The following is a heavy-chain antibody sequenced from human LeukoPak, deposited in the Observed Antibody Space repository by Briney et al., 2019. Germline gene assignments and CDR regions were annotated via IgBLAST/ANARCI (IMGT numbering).Heavy chain of an antibody. Sequence: GGSLRLSCAASGFTFDDYGMSWVRQAPGKGLEWVSGINWNGGSTGYAGSVKGRFTISRDNAKNSLYLQMNSLRAEDTALYYCARDGGGSSDLYFDYRGQGTLVTVSS. CDR3: ARDGGGSSDLYFDY. D-gene: IGHD1-26*01. J-gene: IGHJ4*02. CDR2: INWNGGST. CDR1: GFTFDDYG. V-gene: IGHV3-20*04.